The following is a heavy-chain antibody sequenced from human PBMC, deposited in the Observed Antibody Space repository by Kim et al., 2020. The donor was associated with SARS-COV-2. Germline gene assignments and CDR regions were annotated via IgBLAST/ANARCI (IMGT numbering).Heavy chain of an antibody. J-gene: IGHJ4*02. CDR1: GGSFSGYY. D-gene: IGHD5-12*01. Sequence: SETLSLTCAVYGGSFSGYYWSWIRQPPGKGLEWIGEINHSGSTNYNPSLKSRVTISVDTSKNQFSLKLSSVTAADTAVYYCVASQVATMLRGYFDYWGQGTLVTVSS. CDR2: INHSGST. V-gene: IGHV4-34*01. CDR3: VASQVATMLRGYFDY.